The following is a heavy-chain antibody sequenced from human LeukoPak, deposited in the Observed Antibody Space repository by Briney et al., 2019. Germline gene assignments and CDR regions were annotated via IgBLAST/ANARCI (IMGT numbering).Heavy chain of an antibody. J-gene: IGHJ5*02. CDR1: GGSISSYY. V-gene: IGHV4-59*01. D-gene: IGHD5-18*01. CDR3: ARDRYIYGSDDRWFDP. CDR2: IYYSGST. Sequence: SETLSLTCTVSGGSISSYYWSWIRQPPGKGLEWIGYIYYSGSTNYNPSLKSRVTISVDTSKNQFSLKLSSVTAADTAVYYCARDRYIYGSDDRWFDPWGQGTLVTVSS.